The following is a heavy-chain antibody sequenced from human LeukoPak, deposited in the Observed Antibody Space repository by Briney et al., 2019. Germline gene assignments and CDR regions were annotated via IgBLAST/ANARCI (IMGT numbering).Heavy chain of an antibody. CDR2: ITTSGGTT. D-gene: IGHD5-24*01. CDR1: GFTFSNYA. V-gene: IGHV3-23*01. J-gene: IGHJ5*02. Sequence: GGSLRLSCAASGFTFSNYAMSWVRQAPGKGLEWVSAITTSGGTTYYGDSVKGRFTVSRDNSKNTLYLQMNSLRAEDTAVYYCAKPTSDGWYNTWGQGTLVTVSS. CDR3: AKPTSDGWYNT.